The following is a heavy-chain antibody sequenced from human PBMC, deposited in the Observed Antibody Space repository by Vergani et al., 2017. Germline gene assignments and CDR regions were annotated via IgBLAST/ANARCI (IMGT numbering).Heavy chain of an antibody. J-gene: IGHJ6*03. V-gene: IGHV3-74*01. CDR3: ARDGWELLDYFYYMDV. CDR1: GFTFSNYL. D-gene: IGHD1-26*01. Sequence: VQLVESGGGLVQPGGSLRLSCTASGFTFSNYLMQWVRQAPGKGLMWVSRINSDGDSTSYADSVKGRFTISRDNAKNTLYLQMDSLRAEDTAVYNCARDGWELLDYFYYMDVWGKGTTVTVSS. CDR2: INSDGDST.